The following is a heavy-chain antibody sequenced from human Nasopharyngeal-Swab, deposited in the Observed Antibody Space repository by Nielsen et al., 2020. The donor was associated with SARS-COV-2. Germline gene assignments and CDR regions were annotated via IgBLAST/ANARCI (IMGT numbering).Heavy chain of an antibody. J-gene: IGHJ3*02. V-gene: IGHV4-34*01. CDR2: INHSGNT. D-gene: IGHD3-16*02. Sequence: WIRQPPGKGLEWIGEINHSGNTNYNPSLKSRVTISLDTSKNQFSLKLTSVTAADTAVYYCARGRLRRYYDYVWGTYRSDVFGIWGQGTMVTVSS. CDR3: ARGRLRRYYDYVWGTYRSDVFGI.